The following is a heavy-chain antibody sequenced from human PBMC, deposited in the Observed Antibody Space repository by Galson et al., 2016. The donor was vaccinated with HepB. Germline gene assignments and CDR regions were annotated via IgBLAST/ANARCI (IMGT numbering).Heavy chain of an antibody. CDR1: GFPFGTYA. CDR2: ISYDGKIK. J-gene: IGHJ4*02. CDR3: AKVGDRSGYWVFDY. V-gene: IGHV3-30*18. Sequence: SLRLSCAASGFPFGTYAMSWVRQAPGKGLEWVAVISYDGKIKMYADSVKGRFTISKDNSKNTLFLQMNSLRGEDTAVYYCAKVGDRSGYWVFDYWGQGTLVTVSS. D-gene: IGHD3-22*01.